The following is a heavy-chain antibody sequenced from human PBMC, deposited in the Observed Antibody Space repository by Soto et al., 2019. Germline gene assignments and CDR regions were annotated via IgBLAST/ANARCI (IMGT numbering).Heavy chain of an antibody. Sequence: QVQLVQSGAEVKKPGASVKVSCKASGYTFTSYYMHWVRQAPGQGLEWMGIINPSGGSTSYAQKFQGRVTMNRDTSTSTVYMELSSLRSEDTAVYYCARAYDSSGYYPYYFDYWGQGTLVTVSS. J-gene: IGHJ4*02. CDR1: GYTFTSYY. CDR3: ARAYDSSGYYPYYFDY. CDR2: INPSGGST. D-gene: IGHD3-22*01. V-gene: IGHV1-46*01.